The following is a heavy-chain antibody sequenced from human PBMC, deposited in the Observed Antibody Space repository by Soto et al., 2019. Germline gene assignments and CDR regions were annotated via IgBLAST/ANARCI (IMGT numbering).Heavy chain of an antibody. CDR1: GLIFSNYG. CDR2: ISSGGEYI. Sequence: EVQLVESGGGLVKPGGSLRLSCTASGLIFSNYGMNWVRQAAGKRPEWVSSISSGGEYIDYADSVKGRLTISRDNANNILYLQLTSLGVEDTAVYYCATDGAAGAVMGIWGHETTVTVSS. V-gene: IGHV3-21*06. CDR3: ATDGAAGAVMGI. J-gene: IGHJ6*02. D-gene: IGHD6-13*01.